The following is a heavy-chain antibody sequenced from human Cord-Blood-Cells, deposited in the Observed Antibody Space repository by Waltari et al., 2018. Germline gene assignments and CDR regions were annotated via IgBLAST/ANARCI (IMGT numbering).Heavy chain of an antibody. D-gene: IGHD7-27*01. J-gene: IGHJ4*02. CDR1: GYTFTGYY. CDR3: ARGEAGDFDY. Sequence: QVQLVQSGAEVKKPGASVKVSCKASGYTFTGYYMHWVRQAPGQGREWMGWMNPSSGGTNYAQKCQGRVTMTRDTSISTAYMELSRLRSDDTAVYYCARGEAGDFDYWGQGTLVTVSS. CDR2: MNPSSGGT. V-gene: IGHV1-2*02.